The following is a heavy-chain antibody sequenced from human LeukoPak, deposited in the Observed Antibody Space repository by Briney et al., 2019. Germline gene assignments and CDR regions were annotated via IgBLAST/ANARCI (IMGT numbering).Heavy chain of an antibody. D-gene: IGHD3-10*01. J-gene: IGHJ5*02. CDR3: ARHLSNYGSGSFSFDP. CDR2: IYYSGST. Sequence: SETLSLTCTVSGGSISSSSYYWSWIRQPPGKGLEWIGYIYYSGSTNYNPSLKSRVTISVDTSKNQFSLKLSSVTAADTAVYYCARHLSNYGSGSFSFDPWGQGTLVTVSS. CDR1: GGSISSSSYY. V-gene: IGHV4-61*05.